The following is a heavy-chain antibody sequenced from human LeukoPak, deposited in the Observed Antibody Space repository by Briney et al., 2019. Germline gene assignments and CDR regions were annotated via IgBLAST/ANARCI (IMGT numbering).Heavy chain of an antibody. J-gene: IGHJ4*02. D-gene: IGHD6-6*01. Sequence: ASVKVSCKASGYTFTSYGISWVRQAPGQGLEWMGWISAYNGNTNYAQKLQGRVTMTTDTSTSTAYMELRSLRSEDTAVYYCARGIAARPGVYYFDYWGQGTLVTVSS. CDR1: GYTFTSYG. CDR3: ARGIAARPGVYYFDY. CDR2: ISAYNGNT. V-gene: IGHV1-18*01.